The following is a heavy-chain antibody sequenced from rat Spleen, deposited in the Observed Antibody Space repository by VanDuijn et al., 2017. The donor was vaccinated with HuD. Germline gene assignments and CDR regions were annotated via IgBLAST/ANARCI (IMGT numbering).Heavy chain of an antibody. D-gene: IGHD4-6*01. J-gene: IGHJ2*01. V-gene: IGHV2-15*01. CDR3: ASWGA. Sequence: QVQLKESGPGLVQPSQTLSLTCTVSGFSLTSYHVSWVRQPPGKGLEWIGTIRSGGGTDYTSTLKSRLSISRDTSKSQVFLKMNSLQTEDTAMYFCASWGAWGQGVMVTVSS. CDR1: GFSLTSYH. CDR2: IRSGGGT.